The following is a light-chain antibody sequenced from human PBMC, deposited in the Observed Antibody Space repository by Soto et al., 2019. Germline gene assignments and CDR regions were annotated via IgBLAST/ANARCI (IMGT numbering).Light chain of an antibody. Sequence: QSALTQPASVSGSPGQSITISCTGAISDVGGYNFVSWYQQHPGKAPKLMIYEVSNRPSRVSDRFSGSKSGNTASLTISGLQAADEADYYCNSYTSSNTLVFGGGTKVTVL. CDR2: EVS. J-gene: IGLJ2*01. CDR1: ISDVGGYNF. CDR3: NSYTSSNTLV. V-gene: IGLV2-14*01.